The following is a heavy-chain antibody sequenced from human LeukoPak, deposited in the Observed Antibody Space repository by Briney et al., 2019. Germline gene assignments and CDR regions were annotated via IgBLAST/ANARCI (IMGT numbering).Heavy chain of an antibody. CDR3: TRHLSDC. J-gene: IGHJ4*02. Sequence: GGSLRLSCAASGFTFRTYSMNWVRQASGKGLEWVGRIRSKANNYATAYAASVQGRFTISRDDSKSTAYLQENSLKTEDTAVYYCTRHLSDCWGQGTLVTVSS. CDR2: IRSKANNYAT. CDR1: GFTFRTYS. V-gene: IGHV3-73*01.